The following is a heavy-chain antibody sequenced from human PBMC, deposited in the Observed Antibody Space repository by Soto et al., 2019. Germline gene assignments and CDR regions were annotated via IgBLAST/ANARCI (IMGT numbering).Heavy chain of an antibody. Sequence: PGGSLRLSCASSGFTFSTYTMNWVRQAPGMGLEWVSSINGRGNYIYYAESVKGRFTISRDNAKNSLYLQMDRLRAEDTALYYCVREDGKVGTNSAFDYWGRGALVTVSS. J-gene: IGHJ4*02. D-gene: IGHD1-26*01. V-gene: IGHV3-21*01. CDR3: VREDGKVGTNSAFDY. CDR2: INGRGNYI. CDR1: GFTFSTYT.